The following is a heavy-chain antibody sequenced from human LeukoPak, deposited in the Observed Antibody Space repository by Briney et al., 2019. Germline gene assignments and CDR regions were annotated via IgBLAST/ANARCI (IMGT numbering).Heavy chain of an antibody. CDR2: IYYSGST. Sequence: SETLSLTCTGSGGSISSYYWSWIRQAPGKGLEWIGNIYYSGSTNYNHSLKSLVTISVDTSKNRFSLKLSSVTAAEPAVYYSARYPGYCISTSCWDYYYGMDVWGQGTTVTVSS. CDR3: ARYPGYCISTSCWDYYYGMDV. D-gene: IGHD2-2*01. CDR1: GGSISSYY. V-gene: IGHV4-59*01. J-gene: IGHJ6*02.